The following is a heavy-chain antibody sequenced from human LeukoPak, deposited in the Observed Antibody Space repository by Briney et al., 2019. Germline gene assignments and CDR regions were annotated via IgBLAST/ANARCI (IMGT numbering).Heavy chain of an antibody. Sequence: SETLSLTCTVSGYSISSGYYWGWIRQPPGKGLEWIGSIYHSGSTYYNPSLKSRVTISVDTSKNQFSLKLSSVTAADTAVYYCARDGYDFWSGYHAFDIWGQGTMVTVSS. CDR3: ARDGYDFWSGYHAFDI. D-gene: IGHD3-3*01. V-gene: IGHV4-38-2*02. CDR2: IYHSGST. CDR1: GYSISSGYY. J-gene: IGHJ3*02.